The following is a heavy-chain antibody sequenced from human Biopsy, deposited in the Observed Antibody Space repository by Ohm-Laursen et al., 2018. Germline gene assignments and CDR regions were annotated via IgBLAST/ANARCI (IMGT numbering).Heavy chain of an antibody. D-gene: IGHD2-8*01. CDR1: GFTFSSDS. Sequence: SLRLSCAASGFTFSSDSVNWVRQAPGKGLEWVSYINSDASYIYYGVSVRGRFTISRDNAKNSVYLQMNSLRVEDTAVYYCARDDGFYARTSGMDVWGQGTTVTVSS. J-gene: IGHJ6*02. CDR2: INSDASYI. CDR3: ARDDGFYARTSGMDV. V-gene: IGHV3-21*01.